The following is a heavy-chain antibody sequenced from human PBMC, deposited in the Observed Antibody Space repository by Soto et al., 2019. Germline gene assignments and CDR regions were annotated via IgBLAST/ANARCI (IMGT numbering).Heavy chain of an antibody. D-gene: IGHD6-19*01. J-gene: IGHJ4*02. V-gene: IGHV4-4*02. Sequence: SETLSLTCAVSGDSVTSNVWWSWVRQPPGKGLEWIGEAYHNGLTDYNPSLKSRVTMSVDTSKNEFSLKLTSLTAADTAIYYCARDAAVPGESDRFDYWGQGTLVTVSS. CDR3: ARDAAVPGESDRFDY. CDR2: AYHNGLT. CDR1: GDSVTSNVW.